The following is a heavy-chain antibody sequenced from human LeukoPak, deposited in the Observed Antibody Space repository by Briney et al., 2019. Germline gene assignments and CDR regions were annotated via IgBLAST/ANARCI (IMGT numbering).Heavy chain of an antibody. CDR1: GFTFGSYA. CDR3: AKEPRYDYVWGSYRNEQTGYFDY. Sequence: GGSLRLSCAASGFTFGSYAMYWVRQAPGKELEWVSGIFGSGGSAHYADSVKGRFTISRDNSKNTLYLQMNSLRAEDTAVYYCAKEPRYDYVWGSYRNEQTGYFDYWGQGTLVTVSS. J-gene: IGHJ4*02. CDR2: IFGSGGSA. D-gene: IGHD3-16*02. V-gene: IGHV3-23*01.